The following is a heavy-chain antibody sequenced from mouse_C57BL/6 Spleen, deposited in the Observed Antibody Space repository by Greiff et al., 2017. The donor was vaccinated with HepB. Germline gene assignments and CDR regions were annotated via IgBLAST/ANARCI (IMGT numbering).Heavy chain of an antibody. CDR2: IDPEDGDT. CDR3: HHYYGSIMDY. Sequence: EVKLMESGAELVRPGASVKLSCTASGFNIKDYYMHWVKQRPEQGLEWIGRIDPEDGDTEYAPKFQGKATMTADTSSNTAYLQLSSLTSEDTAVYYCHHYYGSIMDYWGQGTSVTVSS. V-gene: IGHV14-1*01. CDR1: GFNIKDYY. J-gene: IGHJ4*01. D-gene: IGHD1-1*01.